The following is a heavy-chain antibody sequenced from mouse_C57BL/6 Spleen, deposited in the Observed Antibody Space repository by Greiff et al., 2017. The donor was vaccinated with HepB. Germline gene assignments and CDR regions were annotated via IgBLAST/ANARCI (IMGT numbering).Heavy chain of an antibody. Sequence: QVQLQQPGAELVKPGASVKLSCKASGYTFTSYWMHWVKQRPGQGLEWIGMIHPNSGSTNYNEKFKSKATLTVDKSSSTAYMQISSLKSEDSAVYYCARKELDYAMDYWGQGTSVTVSS. CDR3: ARKELDYAMDY. V-gene: IGHV1-64*01. J-gene: IGHJ4*01. CDR1: GYTFTSYW. CDR2: IHPNSGST.